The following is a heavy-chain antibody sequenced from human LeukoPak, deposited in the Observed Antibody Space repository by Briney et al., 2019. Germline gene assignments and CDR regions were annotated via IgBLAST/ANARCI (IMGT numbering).Heavy chain of an antibody. Sequence: PGGSLRPFCAASGFNFDPYSMNWVRQAPGKGLEWVSYISSSGSTMYYADSVKGRFTISRDNAKNSLYLQMNSLRDEDTDVFYCARIFDSSGYPDDAFDIWGQGTMVTVSS. CDR2: ISSSGSTM. CDR1: GFNFDPYS. J-gene: IGHJ3*02. CDR3: ARIFDSSGYPDDAFDI. V-gene: IGHV3-48*02. D-gene: IGHD3-22*01.